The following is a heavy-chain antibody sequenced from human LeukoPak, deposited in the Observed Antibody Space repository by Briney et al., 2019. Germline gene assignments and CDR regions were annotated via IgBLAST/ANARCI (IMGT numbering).Heavy chain of an antibody. CDR1: GYTFTCYY. J-gene: IGHJ4*02. Sequence: ASVKVSCKASGYTFTCYYMHWVRQAPGQGREGMGWINPNSGGTNYAQKFQGRVTMTRDTSISTAYMELSRLRSDDATVYYCARDDVLTGYYEDYWGQGTLVTVSS. CDR2: INPNSGGT. V-gene: IGHV1-2*02. D-gene: IGHD3-9*01. CDR3: ARDDVLTGYYEDY.